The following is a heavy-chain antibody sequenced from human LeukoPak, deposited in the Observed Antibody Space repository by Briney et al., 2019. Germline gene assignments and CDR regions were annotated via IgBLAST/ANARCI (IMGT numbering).Heavy chain of an antibody. D-gene: IGHD1-26*01. J-gene: IGHJ4*02. CDR1: GFTFSDYW. V-gene: IGHV3-7*01. CDR2: IEQDGSDI. Sequence: GGSLRLSCAASGFTFSDYWMTWFRQASGKGPERVASIEQDGSDIQYVDFVKGRFTISRDNGKNSVYLQMNSLRVEGTAVYYCARVTPWGYFDYWGQGTLVSVSS. CDR3: ARVTPWGYFDY.